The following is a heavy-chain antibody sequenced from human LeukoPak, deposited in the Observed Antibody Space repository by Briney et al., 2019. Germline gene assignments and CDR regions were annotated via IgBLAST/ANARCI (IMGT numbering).Heavy chain of an antibody. J-gene: IGHJ5*02. V-gene: IGHV3-23*01. CDR1: GFTFSSYA. Sequence: GGSLRLSCAASGFTFSSYAMSWVRQAPGKRLEWVSAISGSGGSTYYADSVKGRFTISRDNSKNTLYLQMNSLRAEDTAVYYCAIQGSHWFDPWGQGTLVTVSS. CDR3: AIQGSHWFDP. CDR2: ISGSGGST.